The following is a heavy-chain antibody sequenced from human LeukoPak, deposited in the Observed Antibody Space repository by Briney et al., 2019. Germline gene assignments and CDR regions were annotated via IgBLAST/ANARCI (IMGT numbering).Heavy chain of an antibody. D-gene: IGHD3-9*01. CDR2: IYYGGNT. CDR1: GGSISSSSYY. J-gene: IGHJ3*02. Sequence: SETLSLTCTVSGGSISSSSYYWDWIRQPPGKGLEWIGTIYYGGNTYYNPSLKSRVSISVDTSKNQFSLKLSSVTAADTAVYYCARRRDYDILTGYWDAFDIWGQGTMVTVSS. V-gene: IGHV4-39*01. CDR3: ARRRDYDILTGYWDAFDI.